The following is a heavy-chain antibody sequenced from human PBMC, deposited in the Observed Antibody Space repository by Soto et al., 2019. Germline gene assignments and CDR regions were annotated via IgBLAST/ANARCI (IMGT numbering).Heavy chain of an antibody. Sequence: ASVKVSCKVSGYTLSEVSIHWVRQTPGKGLEWMGGFDPENDETSYAQKFRGRVTLTEDTSTDTAYLELSSLRSEDTAIYYCAIAAYCSGATCYSGYNWFDPWGQGTQVTVSS. CDR2: FDPENDET. D-gene: IGHD2-2*01. V-gene: IGHV1-24*01. J-gene: IGHJ5*02. CDR1: GYTLSEVS. CDR3: AIAAYCSGATCYSGYNWFDP.